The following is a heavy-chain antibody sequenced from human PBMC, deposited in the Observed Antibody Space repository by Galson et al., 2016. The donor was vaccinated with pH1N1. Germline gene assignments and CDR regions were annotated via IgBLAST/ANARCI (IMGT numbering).Heavy chain of an antibody. D-gene: IGHD3-10*01. CDR2: IYYSGST. CDR1: GGSISSSSYY. Sequence: LSLTCTVSGGSISSSSYYWDWIRQPPGKGLEWIGSIYYSGSTYYNPSLKSRVTISVDTSKNQFSLKLSPVTAADTAVYYCARRGIGEFLYYFDSWGQGTLVTVSS. V-gene: IGHV4-39*01. CDR3: ARRGIGEFLYYFDS. J-gene: IGHJ4*02.